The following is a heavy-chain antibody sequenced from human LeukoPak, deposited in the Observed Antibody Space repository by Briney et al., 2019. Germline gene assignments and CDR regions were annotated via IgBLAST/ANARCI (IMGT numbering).Heavy chain of an antibody. CDR1: GGSISSYY. V-gene: IGHV4-59*08. D-gene: IGHD5-12*01. J-gene: IGHJ3*02. CDR3: ARQDVATSHDAFDI. Sequence: PSETLSLTCTVSGGSISSYYWTRIRQPPGKGLEWIGYIYYSGSTNYNPSLKSRVTISVDTSKNQFSLKLSSVTAADTAVYYCARQDVATSHDAFDIWGQGTMVTVSS. CDR2: IYYSGST.